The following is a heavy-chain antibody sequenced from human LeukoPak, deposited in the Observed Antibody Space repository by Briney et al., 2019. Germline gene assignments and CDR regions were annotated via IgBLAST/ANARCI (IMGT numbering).Heavy chain of an antibody. D-gene: IGHD1-26*01. CDR3: AKDRRAVGATQYDY. CDR1: GFTFSSYG. V-gene: IGHV3-30*18. CDR2: ISYDGSNK. Sequence: GGSLRLSCAASGFTFSSYGMHWVRQAPGKGLEWVAVISYDGSNKYYADSVKGRFTISRDNSKNTLYLQMNSLRAEDTAVYYCAKDRRAVGATQYDYWGQGTLVTVSS. J-gene: IGHJ4*02.